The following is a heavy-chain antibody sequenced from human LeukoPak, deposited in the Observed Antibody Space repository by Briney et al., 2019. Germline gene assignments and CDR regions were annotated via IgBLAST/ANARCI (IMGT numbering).Heavy chain of an antibody. Sequence: GGSLRLSCAASGFTFSSYAMTWVRQAPGKGLEWVSAISGVGDSTYYADSVKGRFTISRDNSKNTVYLQMNSLRADDMAVYYCARERGGWYSDYWGQGTLVTVSS. CDR3: ARERGGWYSDY. D-gene: IGHD6-19*01. V-gene: IGHV3-23*01. CDR2: ISGVGDST. CDR1: GFTFSSYA. J-gene: IGHJ4*02.